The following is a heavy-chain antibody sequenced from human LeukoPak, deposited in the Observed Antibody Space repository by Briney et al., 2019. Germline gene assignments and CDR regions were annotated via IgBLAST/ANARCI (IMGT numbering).Heavy chain of an antibody. J-gene: IGHJ4*02. D-gene: IGHD2-2*01. CDR1: GYTFTGYY. Sequence: ASVKVSCKASGYTFTGYYMHWVRQAPGQGLEWMGWINPNSGGTNYAQKFQGRVTMTRDTSISTAYMELSRLRSDDTAVYYCARYADCSSTSCPFDYWGQGTLVTVSS. CDR2: INPNSGGT. V-gene: IGHV1-2*02. CDR3: ARYADCSSTSCPFDY.